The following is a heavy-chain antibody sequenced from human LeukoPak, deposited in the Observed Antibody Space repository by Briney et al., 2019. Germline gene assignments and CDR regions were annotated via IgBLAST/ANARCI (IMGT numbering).Heavy chain of an antibody. CDR1: GFTFSSYS. J-gene: IGHJ5*02. CDR2: INTGSNYR. V-gene: IGHV3-21*01. D-gene: IGHD5-12*01. Sequence: GGSLRLSCAASGFTFSSYSMNWVRQAPGKGLEWVSSINTGSNYRYYADSVKGRFTISRDNAKNSLYLQMNSLRADDTAVYYCARDRGGNRWFDPWGQGTLVTVSS. CDR3: ARDRGGNRWFDP.